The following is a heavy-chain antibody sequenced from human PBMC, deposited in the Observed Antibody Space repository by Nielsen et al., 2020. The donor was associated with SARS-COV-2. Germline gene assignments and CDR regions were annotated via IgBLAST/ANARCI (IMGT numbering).Heavy chain of an antibody. Sequence: SETLSLTCTVSGGSISSYYWSWIRQPPGKGLEWIGYISNSGSTNYNPSLKSRVTISLDTSKNQFSLKVRSVTAADTAVYYCARDEIFDLYGVDVWGQGTTVIVS. D-gene: IGHD3-3*01. CDR1: GGSISSYY. J-gene: IGHJ6*02. CDR2: ISNSGST. V-gene: IGHV4-59*01. CDR3: ARDEIFDLYGVDV.